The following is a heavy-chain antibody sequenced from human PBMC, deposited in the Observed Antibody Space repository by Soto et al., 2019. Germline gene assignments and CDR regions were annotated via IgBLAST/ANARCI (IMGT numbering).Heavy chain of an antibody. CDR2: VYYSGTT. V-gene: IGHV4-61*01. CDR1: GGSVSDKTYY. J-gene: IGHJ4*02. Sequence: SETLSLTCSVSGGSVSDKTYYWSWIRQPPGKRLEWIGYVYYSGTTNYNPSLKSRVTISVDLSKNRFSLRLSSVTTADTALYYCARYYYGSGSYFTRFDYWGQGTLVTVSS. CDR3: ARYYYGSGSYFTRFDY. D-gene: IGHD3-10*01.